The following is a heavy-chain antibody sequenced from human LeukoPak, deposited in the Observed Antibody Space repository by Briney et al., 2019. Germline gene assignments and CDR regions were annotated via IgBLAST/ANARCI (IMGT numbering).Heavy chain of an antibody. D-gene: IGHD1-26*01. Sequence: SETLSLTCAVYGGSFSGYYWSWIRQPPGKGLEWIGEINHSGSTNYNPSLKSRVTISVDTSKNQFSLKLSSVTAADTAVYYCARGLVGATGYYFDYWGQGTLATVSS. V-gene: IGHV4-34*01. CDR3: ARGLVGATGYYFDY. CDR1: GGSFSGYY. CDR2: INHSGST. J-gene: IGHJ4*02.